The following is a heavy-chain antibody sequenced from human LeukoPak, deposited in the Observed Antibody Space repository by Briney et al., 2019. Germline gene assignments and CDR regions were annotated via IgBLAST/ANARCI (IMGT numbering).Heavy chain of an antibody. CDR2: ISDSGHT. CDR3: AKAPVTTCRGAYCYPFDY. Sequence: PGGSLRLSCAASGFTLSSYAMSWVRQAPGKGLEWVSAISDSGHTYHADSVKGRFTISRDSSKNTLFLQMNRLRPEDAAVYYCAKAPVTTCRGAYCYPFDYWGQGTLVTVSS. CDR1: GFTLSSYA. V-gene: IGHV3-23*01. D-gene: IGHD2-21*01. J-gene: IGHJ4*02.